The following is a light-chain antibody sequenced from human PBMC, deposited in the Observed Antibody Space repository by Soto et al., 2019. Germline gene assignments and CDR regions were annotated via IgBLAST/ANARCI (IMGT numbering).Light chain of an antibody. Sequence: QSALTQSPSASGSPGQSVTISCTGTSSDVGNYKYVSWHQQHPGKAPKLMIYEVSKRPSGVPDRFSGSKSGNTASLTVSGLQAEDEADYYCSSYAGSNNWVFGGGTKLTVL. J-gene: IGLJ3*02. CDR3: SSYAGSNNWV. CDR2: EVS. V-gene: IGLV2-8*01. CDR1: SSDVGNYKY.